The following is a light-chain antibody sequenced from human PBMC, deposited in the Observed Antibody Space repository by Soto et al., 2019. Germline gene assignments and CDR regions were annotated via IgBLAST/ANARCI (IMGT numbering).Light chain of an antibody. CDR1: SSDVGGYNY. V-gene: IGLV2-11*01. CDR2: DVS. CDR3: SSYTGGNPSYV. Sequence: QSALTQPRSVSGSPGQSVTISCTGTSSDVGGYNYVSWYQQYPGKAPKLIIYDVSKRPSGVPDRFSGSKSGNTASLTISGLQAEDEADYYCSSYTGGNPSYVFGTGTKLTVL. J-gene: IGLJ1*01.